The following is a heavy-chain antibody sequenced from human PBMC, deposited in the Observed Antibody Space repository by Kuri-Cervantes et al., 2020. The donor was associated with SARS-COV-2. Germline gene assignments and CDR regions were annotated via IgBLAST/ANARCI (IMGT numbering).Heavy chain of an antibody. V-gene: IGHV3-38-3*01. D-gene: IGHD3-22*01. CDR2: ISGGST. CDR1: GFTVSSNE. J-gene: IGHJ4*02. CDR3: AKRYDTSGDYWHYFDY. Sequence: LSLTCAASGFTVSSNEMSWVRQAPGKGLEWVSSISGGSTYYADSRKGRFTISRDNSKNTLHLQMNSLRAEDTAVYYCAKRYDTSGDYWHYFDYWGQGTLVTVSS.